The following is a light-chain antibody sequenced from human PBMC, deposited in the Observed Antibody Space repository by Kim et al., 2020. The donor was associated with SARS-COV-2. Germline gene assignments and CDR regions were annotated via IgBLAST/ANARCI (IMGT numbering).Light chain of an antibody. CDR2: KVS. CDR1: QSRVYSDGSIY. V-gene: IGKV2-30*01. CDR3: RQGTHWPFT. Sequence: TASISCRASQSRVYSDGSIYLNWFHQRPGQSPRRLIYKVSNRDSGVPDRFSGSGSGTDFTLQISRGEAEDVGVYYCRQGTHWPFTFGPGTKVDIK. J-gene: IGKJ3*01.